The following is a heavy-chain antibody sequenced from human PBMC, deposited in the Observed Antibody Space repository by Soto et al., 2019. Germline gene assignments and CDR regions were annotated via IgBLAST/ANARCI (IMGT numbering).Heavy chain of an antibody. D-gene: IGHD6-19*01. CDR3: ANEINHASVDA. V-gene: IGHV3-33*06. CDR1: GSPFISSA. Sequence: PAGSLSLSSTASGSPFISSAMLWVRRAPGKGLEWVAVIRTDGTVRYYAASVRDRFIVSRDTSKSILYMQMNSLRGDDTAVYYCANEINHASVDAWGRGTTVTVSS. CDR2: IRTDGTVR. J-gene: IGHJ6*02.